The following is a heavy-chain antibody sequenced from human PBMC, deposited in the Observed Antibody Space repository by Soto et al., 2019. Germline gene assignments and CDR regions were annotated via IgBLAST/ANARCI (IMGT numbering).Heavy chain of an antibody. V-gene: IGHV3-33*01. CDR1: GFTFSSFR. CDR3: ARDRAGTGTNILTS. D-gene: IGHD1-7*01. Sequence: GGSLRLSCAASGFTFSSFRMHWVRQARGKGLELFAVISYDGTNKYYRDSLKGRSTVSRDNSKNTLYLQMNSLRADNTGVYYCARDRAGTGTNILTSCGQGTLVTVSS. J-gene: IGHJ5*02. CDR2: ISYDGTNK.